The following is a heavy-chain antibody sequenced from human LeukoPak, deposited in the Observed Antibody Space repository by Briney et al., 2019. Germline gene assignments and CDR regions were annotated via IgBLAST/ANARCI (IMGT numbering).Heavy chain of an antibody. J-gene: IGHJ4*02. D-gene: IGHD4-17*01. Sequence: PGGPLRLSCAASGFTFSSYAMSWVRQAPGKGLEWVSGISGGAGTPYYADSVKGRFTISRDNSKSTLYLQMTSLRAEDTAVYYCAKRRTTVITMDYFDYWGQGTLVTVSS. CDR2: ISGGAGTP. V-gene: IGHV3-23*01. CDR1: GFTFSSYA. CDR3: AKRRTTVITMDYFDY.